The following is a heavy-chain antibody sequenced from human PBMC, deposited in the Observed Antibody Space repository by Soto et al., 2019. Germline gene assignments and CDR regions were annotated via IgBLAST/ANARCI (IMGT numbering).Heavy chain of an antibody. Sequence: QVHLVQSGAEVKKPGASVKVSCKASGYTSTTYGISWVRQAPEQGLEWMGWISAYNGNTKYAQKFQDRVTMTTDTSTGTAYMELRSLTSDDTAMYYCARGSRYIAARNDAFDIWGRGTMVTVSS. V-gene: IGHV1-18*01. CDR2: ISAYNGNT. D-gene: IGHD6-6*01. CDR1: GYTSTTYG. CDR3: ARGSRYIAARNDAFDI. J-gene: IGHJ3*02.